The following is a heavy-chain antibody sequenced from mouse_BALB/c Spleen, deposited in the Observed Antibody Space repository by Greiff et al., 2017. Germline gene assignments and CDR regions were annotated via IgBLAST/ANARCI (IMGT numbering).Heavy chain of an antibody. CDR2: ISSGSITI. V-gene: IGHV5-17*02. J-gene: IGHJ4*01. D-gene: IGHD1-1*02. Sequence: VQLKESGGGLVQPGGSRKLSCAASGFTFSSFGMHWVRQAPEKGLEWVAYISSGSITIYYADTVKGRFTITRDNPKNTLFLQMTSLRSEDTTMYYCATTYGGNLMDYWGQGTSVTVSS. CDR1: GFTFSSFG. CDR3: ATTYGGNLMDY.